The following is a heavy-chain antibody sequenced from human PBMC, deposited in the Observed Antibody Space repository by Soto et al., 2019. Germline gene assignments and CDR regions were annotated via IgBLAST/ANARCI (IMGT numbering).Heavy chain of an antibody. CDR2: IYHSGST. Sequence: SETLSLTCAVSGGSISSSNWWSWVRQPPGKGLEWIGEIYHSGSTNYNPSLKSRVTTSMDTSKNQFSLKLNSVTAADTAVYYCARMGYSSNFYYFDYWGQGILVTVSS. CDR3: ARMGYSSNFYYFDY. D-gene: IGHD6-13*01. V-gene: IGHV4-4*02. J-gene: IGHJ4*02. CDR1: GGSISSSNW.